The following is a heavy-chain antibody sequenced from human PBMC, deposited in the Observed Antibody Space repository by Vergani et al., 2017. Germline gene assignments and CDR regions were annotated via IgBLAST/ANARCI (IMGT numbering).Heavy chain of an antibody. Sequence: VQLLESGGGAVQPGTSLRLSCVVSGFALNRHAMYWVRQAPGKGLEWVVGISFDGTNEYYPDLVKGRFTISRDIAKNTLYLQVRSLRLEDTGVYHCVRDRGLCAGGRCYTEAWDYWGQGTPVTVSS. CDR3: VRDRGLCAGGRCYTEAWDY. J-gene: IGHJ4*02. D-gene: IGHD2-2*02. CDR2: ISFDGTNE. CDR1: GFALNRHA. V-gene: IGHV3-30-3*01.